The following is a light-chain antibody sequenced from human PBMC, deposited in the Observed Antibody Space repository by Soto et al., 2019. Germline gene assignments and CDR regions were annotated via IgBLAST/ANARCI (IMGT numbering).Light chain of an antibody. Sequence: QSVLTQPPSLSGAPGQRVTISCTGSGSNIGAPYDVHWYQHLPGTAPKRLIYGSTNRPSGVPGRFSGSKSGTSASLAITGLQAEDEADYYCQSYDSSLSGYVVGAGTKLTVL. V-gene: IGLV1-40*01. CDR3: QSYDSSLSGYV. CDR1: GSNIGAPYD. CDR2: GST. J-gene: IGLJ1*01.